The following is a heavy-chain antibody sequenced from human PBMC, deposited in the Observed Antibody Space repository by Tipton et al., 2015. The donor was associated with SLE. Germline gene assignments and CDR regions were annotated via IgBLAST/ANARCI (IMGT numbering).Heavy chain of an antibody. V-gene: IGHV1-69*09. CDR3: AIRNGDSSSYDGGMDV. CDR2: IIPMLEIA. J-gene: IGHJ6*02. CDR1: GGTFSIYP. Sequence: QVQLVQSEAEVKKPGSSVKVSCKASGGTFSIYPITWVRQAPGQGLEWMGRIIPMLEIANYAQKFQGRVTITADTSTTTAYMELSSLRSEDTAVYYCAIRNGDSSSYDGGMDVWGQGTTVTVSS. D-gene: IGHD6-19*01.